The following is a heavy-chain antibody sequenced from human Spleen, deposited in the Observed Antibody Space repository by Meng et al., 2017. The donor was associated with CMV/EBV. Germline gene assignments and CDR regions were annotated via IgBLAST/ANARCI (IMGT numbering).Heavy chain of an antibody. CDR2: ISSSGSTI. J-gene: IGHJ4*02. D-gene: IGHD6-13*01. Sequence: SGFTFSDYYMSWIRQAPGKGLEWVSYISSSGSTIYYADSVKGRFTISRDNAKNSLYLQMNSLRAEDTAVYFCAKGLKYSSSWYSFDYWGQGALVTVSS. CDR1: GFTFSDYY. CDR3: AKGLKYSSSWYSFDY. V-gene: IGHV3-11*04.